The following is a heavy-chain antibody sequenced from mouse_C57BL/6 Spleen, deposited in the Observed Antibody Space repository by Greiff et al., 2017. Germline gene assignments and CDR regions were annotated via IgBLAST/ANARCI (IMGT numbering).Heavy chain of an antibody. V-gene: IGHV1-66*01. CDR3: ARWNYGSSYWYVDV. CDR1: GYSFTSYY. D-gene: IGHD1-1*01. J-gene: IGHJ1*03. Sequence: VKLQESGPELVKPGASVKISCKASGYSFTSYYIHWVKQRPGQGLEWIGWIYPGSGNTKYNEKFKGKATLTADTSSSTAYMQLSSLTSEDSAVYYCARWNYGSSYWYVDVWGTGTTVTVSS. CDR2: IYPGSGNT.